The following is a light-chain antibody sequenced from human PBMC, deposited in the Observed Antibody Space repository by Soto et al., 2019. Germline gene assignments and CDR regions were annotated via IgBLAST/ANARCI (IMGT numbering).Light chain of an antibody. J-gene: IGKJ4*01. V-gene: IGKV3-20*01. CDR1: QSVGSNY. CDR3: QQYDNLPLT. CDR2: GAS. Sequence: EIVLTQFPGTLSLSPGERATLSCRASQSVGSNYLAWYQQRPGQPPNLLIFGASHRAPDIPDRFSGSGSGTDFTLTISRLEPEDFAVYYCQQYDNLPLTFGGGTKVEIK.